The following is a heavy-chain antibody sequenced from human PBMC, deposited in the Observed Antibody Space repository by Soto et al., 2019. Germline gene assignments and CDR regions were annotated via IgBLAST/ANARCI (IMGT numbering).Heavy chain of an antibody. D-gene: IGHD3-10*01. Sequence: QVQLVESGGGVVQPGRSLRLSCAASGFTFSSYGMHWVRQAPGKGLEWVAVIWYDGSNKYYADSVKGRFTISRDNSKNTLYLHMNSLRAEDTAVYYCARESAYYYGSGRHYYFDYWGQGTLVTVSS. CDR1: GFTFSSYG. V-gene: IGHV3-33*01. CDR3: ARESAYYYGSGRHYYFDY. J-gene: IGHJ4*02. CDR2: IWYDGSNK.